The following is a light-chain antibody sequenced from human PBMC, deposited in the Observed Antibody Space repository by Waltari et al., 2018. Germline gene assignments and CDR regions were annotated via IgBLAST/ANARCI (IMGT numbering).Light chain of an antibody. Sequence: DIQMTQSPSSLSASVGDRVTITCRASQSISSYLNWYQQKPGKAPKLLIYAASSLQSGVPSRFSGSGSGTDFTLTISSLQAEDVAVYYCQQYYSPPFTFGPGTKVDLK. J-gene: IGKJ3*01. CDR1: QSISSY. V-gene: IGKV1-39*01. CDR2: AAS. CDR3: QQYYSPPFT.